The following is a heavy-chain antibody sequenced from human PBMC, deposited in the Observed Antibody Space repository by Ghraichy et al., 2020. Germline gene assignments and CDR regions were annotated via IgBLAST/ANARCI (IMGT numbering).Heavy chain of an antibody. V-gene: IGHV3-21*01. CDR1: GFTFSSYS. J-gene: IGHJ3*02. D-gene: IGHD2-21*01. Sequence: GGSLRLSCAASGFTFSSYSMNWVRQAPGKGLEWVSSISSSSSYIYYADSVKGRFTISRDNAKNSLYLQMNSLRAEDTAVYYCARILGWYQPSGAFDIWGQGTMVTVSS. CDR2: ISSSSSYI. CDR3: ARILGWYQPSGAFDI.